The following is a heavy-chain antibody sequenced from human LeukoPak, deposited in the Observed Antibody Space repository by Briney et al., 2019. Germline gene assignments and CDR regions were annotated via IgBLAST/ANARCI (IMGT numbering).Heavy chain of an antibody. CDR1: GYTFTGYY. V-gene: IGHV1-2*02. CDR2: INPNSGGT. D-gene: IGHD3-22*01. J-gene: IGHJ4*02. Sequence: ASVKVSCKASGYTFTGYYMHWVRQASGQGLEWMGWINPNSGGTNYAQKFQGRVTMTRDTSISTAYMELSRLRPDDTAVYYCARDFFDRDSSGSGIAYWGQGTLVTVSS. CDR3: ARDFFDRDSSGSGIAY.